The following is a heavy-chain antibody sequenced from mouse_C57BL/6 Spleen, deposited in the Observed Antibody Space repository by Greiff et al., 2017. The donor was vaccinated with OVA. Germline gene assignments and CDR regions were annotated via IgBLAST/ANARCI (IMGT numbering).Heavy chain of an antibody. V-gene: IGHV5-9*01. CDR3: ARHGYYGSSGYFDY. D-gene: IGHD1-1*01. CDR2: ISGGGGNT. J-gene: IGHJ2*01. Sequence: EVMLVESGGGLVKPGGSLKLSCAASGFTFSSYTMSWVRQTPEKRLEWVATISGGGGNTYYPDSVKGRFTISRDNAKNTLYLQMSSLRSEDTALYYCARHGYYGSSGYFDYWGQGTTLTVSS. CDR1: GFTFSSYT.